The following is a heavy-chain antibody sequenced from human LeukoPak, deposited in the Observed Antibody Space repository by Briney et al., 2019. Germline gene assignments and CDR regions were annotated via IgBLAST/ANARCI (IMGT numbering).Heavy chain of an antibody. CDR1: GYSFTSYW. CDR3: ARQETPFYYYYGMDV. CDR2: IDPSDSYT. J-gene: IGHJ6*02. Sequence: GESLQISCKGSGYSFTSYWISWVRQMPGKGLEWMGRIDPSDSYTNYSPSFQGHVTISADKSISTAYLQWSSLKASDTAMYYCARQETPFYYYYGMDVWGQGTTVTVSS. V-gene: IGHV5-10-1*01.